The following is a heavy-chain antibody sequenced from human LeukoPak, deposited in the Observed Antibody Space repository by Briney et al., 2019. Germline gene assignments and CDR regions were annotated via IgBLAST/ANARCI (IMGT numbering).Heavy chain of an antibody. J-gene: IGHJ5*02. Sequence: GASVKVSCKASGYTFTSYYMHWVRQAPGQGLEWMGIINPSGGSTSYAQKFQGRVTMTRDTSTSTVYMELSSLRSEDTAVYYCARVGSSWYSTRPPNWFDPWGQGTLVTVSS. V-gene: IGHV1-46*01. CDR1: GYTFTSYY. CDR2: INPSGGST. CDR3: ARVGSSWYSTRPPNWFDP. D-gene: IGHD6-13*01.